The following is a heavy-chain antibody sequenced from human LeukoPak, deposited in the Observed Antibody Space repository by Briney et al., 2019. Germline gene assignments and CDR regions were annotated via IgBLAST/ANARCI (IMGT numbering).Heavy chain of an antibody. D-gene: IGHD3-22*01. Sequence: GGSLRLSCAASGFTFNSYWMTWVRQAPGKGLEWGASINQDGSQKYYVESLKGRFTISRDNAKNSHYLQMNSLRAEDTAVYYCARDGDTSGYSDWGQGTLVTVSS. CDR2: INQDGSQK. J-gene: IGHJ4*02. CDR1: GFTFNSYW. CDR3: ARDGDTSGYSD. V-gene: IGHV3-7*01.